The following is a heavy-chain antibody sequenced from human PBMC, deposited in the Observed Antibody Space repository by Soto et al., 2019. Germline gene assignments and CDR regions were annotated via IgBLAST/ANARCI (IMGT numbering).Heavy chain of an antibody. CDR2: INAGNGNT. Sequence: ASVKVSCKASGYTFTSYAMHWVRQAPGQRLEWMGWINAGNGNTKYSQKFQGRVTITRDTSASTAYMELSSLRSEDTAVYYCARDTVVLGAFTMVHPHNWFDPWGQGTLVTVSS. D-gene: IGHD3-10*01. J-gene: IGHJ5*02. CDR3: ARDTVVLGAFTMVHPHNWFDP. V-gene: IGHV1-3*01. CDR1: GYTFTSYA.